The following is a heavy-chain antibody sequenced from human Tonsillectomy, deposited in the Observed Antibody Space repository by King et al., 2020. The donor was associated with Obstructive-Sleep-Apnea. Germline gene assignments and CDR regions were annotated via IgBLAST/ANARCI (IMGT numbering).Heavy chain of an antibody. CDR2: ISWDGGST. D-gene: IGHD3-10*01. V-gene: IGHV3-43D*03. Sequence: VQLVESGGVVVQPGGSLRLSCAASGFTFDDYAMHWVRQAPGKGLEWVSLISWDGGSTYYADSVKGRFTISRDNSKNSLYLQMNSLRVADTALYYCAKDIAGRWFGEGGYYGRDVWGQGTTVTVSS. CDR3: AKDIAGRWFGEGGYYGRDV. CDR1: GFTFDDYA. J-gene: IGHJ6*02.